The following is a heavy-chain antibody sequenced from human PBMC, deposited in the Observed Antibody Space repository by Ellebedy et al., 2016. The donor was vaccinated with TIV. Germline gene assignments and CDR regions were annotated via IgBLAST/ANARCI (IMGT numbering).Heavy chain of an antibody. J-gene: IGHJ6*02. CDR3: ARDPGYYYYGMDV. CDR2: IKQDGSEK. CDR1: GFIFSGSA. Sequence: GESLKISCAASGFIFSGSAIHWVRQAPGKGLEWVANIKQDGSEKYYVDSVKGRFTISRDNAKNSLYLQMNSLRAEDTAVYYCARDPGYYYYGMDVWGQGTTVTASS. V-gene: IGHV3-7*01.